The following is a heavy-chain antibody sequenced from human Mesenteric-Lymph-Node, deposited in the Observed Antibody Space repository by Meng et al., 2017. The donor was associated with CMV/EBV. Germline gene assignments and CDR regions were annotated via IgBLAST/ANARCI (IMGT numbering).Heavy chain of an antibody. Sequence: GESLKISCAASGFTFSSYAMNWVRQAPGKGLEWIAYINPASSFLDYAASVRGRFTISRDNAKNSLYLQMNSLRADDTALYSCVRDRDWALNLWGQGTLVTVSS. CDR2: INPASSFL. CDR1: GFTFSSYA. J-gene: IGHJ5*02. V-gene: IGHV3-21*05. D-gene: IGHD3-9*01. CDR3: VRDRDWALNL.